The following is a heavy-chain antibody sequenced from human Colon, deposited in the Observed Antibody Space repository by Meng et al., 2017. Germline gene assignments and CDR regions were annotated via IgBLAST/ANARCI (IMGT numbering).Heavy chain of an antibody. Sequence: VELQQWGAGLLKPSETLSLTCAVYGGSFSGYYWSWIRQPPGKGLEWIGEINHSGSTNYNPSLKSRVTISVETSKNQFSLKLSSVTAADTAVYYCARSLGYYDYVWGSYPPGYWGQGTLVTVSS. V-gene: IGHV4-34*01. CDR3: ARSLGYYDYVWGSYPPGY. CDR1: GGSFSGYY. J-gene: IGHJ4*02. D-gene: IGHD3-16*01. CDR2: INHSGST.